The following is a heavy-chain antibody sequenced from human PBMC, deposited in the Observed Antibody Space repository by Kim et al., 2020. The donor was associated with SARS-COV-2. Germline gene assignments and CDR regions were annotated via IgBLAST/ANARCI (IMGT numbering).Heavy chain of an antibody. Sequence: SETLSLTCTVSGGSISSGDYYWSWIRQPPGKGLEWIGYIYYSGSTYYNPSLKSRVTISVDTSKNQFSLKLSSVTAADTAVYYCASYCSGGSCSGPVPIHWGQGTLVTVSS. J-gene: IGHJ4*02. CDR3: ASYCSGGSCSGPVPIH. D-gene: IGHD2-15*01. CDR1: GGSISSGDYY. CDR2: IYYSGST. V-gene: IGHV4-30-4*01.